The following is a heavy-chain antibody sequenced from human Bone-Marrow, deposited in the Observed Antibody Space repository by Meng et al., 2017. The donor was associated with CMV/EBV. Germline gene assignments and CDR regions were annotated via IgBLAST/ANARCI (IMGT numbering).Heavy chain of an antibody. CDR1: GFTFSSYA. J-gene: IGHJ5*02. Sequence: GESLKISCAASGFTFSSYAMHWVRQAPGKGLEWVAVISYDGSNKYYADSVKGRFTISRDNSKNTLYLRMNSLRAEDTAVYYCARDTPSSSGYHNWFDPWGQGTLVTVSS. CDR3: ARDTPSSSGYHNWFDP. D-gene: IGHD3-22*01. V-gene: IGHV3-30*04. CDR2: ISYDGSNK.